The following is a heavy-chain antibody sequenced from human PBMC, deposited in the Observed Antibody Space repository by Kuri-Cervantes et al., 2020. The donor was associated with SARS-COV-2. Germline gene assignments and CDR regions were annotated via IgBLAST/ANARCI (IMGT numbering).Heavy chain of an antibody. Sequence: GGSLRLSCRGSGYSFTSYWIGWVRQMPGKGLEWMGIIYPGDSDTRYSPSFQGQVTISADKSISTAYLQWSSLKASDTAMYYCARRTAVYGMDVWGQGTTVTVSS. J-gene: IGHJ6*02. CDR2: IYPGDSDT. V-gene: IGHV5-51*01. CDR3: ARRTAVYGMDV. CDR1: GYSFTSYW. D-gene: IGHD2-2*01.